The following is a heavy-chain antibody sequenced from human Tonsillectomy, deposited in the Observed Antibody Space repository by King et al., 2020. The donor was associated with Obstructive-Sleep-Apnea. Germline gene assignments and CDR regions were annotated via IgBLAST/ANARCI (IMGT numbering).Heavy chain of an antibody. CDR1: GFTFSSYT. Sequence: EVQLVESGGGLVTPGESLRLSCAASGFTFSSYTMNWVRQAPGKGLEWVSSISSSSSYIYYADSMKGRFTISRDNAKNSLYLQMNSLRAEDTAVYYCARGSFGEFSYIDFWGKGTLVTVSS. V-gene: IGHV3-21*01. CDR2: ISSSSSYI. CDR3: ARGSFGEFSYIDF. J-gene: IGHJ4*02. D-gene: IGHD3-10*01.